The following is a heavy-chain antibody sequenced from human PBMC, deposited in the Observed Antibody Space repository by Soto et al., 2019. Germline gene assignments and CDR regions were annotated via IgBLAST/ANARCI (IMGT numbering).Heavy chain of an antibody. V-gene: IGHV4-61*01. J-gene: IGHJ6*02. Sequence: KPXETLSLTCAVAGCSVSSGSYYWSWIRQPPGKGLEWIGYIYYSGSTNYNPSLKSRVTISVDTSKNQFSLKLSSVTAADTAVYYCASGVRGKADYYYGMDVWGQGTTVTVSS. CDR2: IYYSGST. D-gene: IGHD3-10*01. CDR3: ASGVRGKADYYYGMDV. CDR1: GCSVSSGSYY.